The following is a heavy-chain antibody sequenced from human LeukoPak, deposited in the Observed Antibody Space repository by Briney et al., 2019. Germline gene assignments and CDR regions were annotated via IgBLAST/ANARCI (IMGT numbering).Heavy chain of an antibody. CDR3: ATQSASSPFKY. D-gene: IGHD3-3*01. J-gene: IGHJ4*02. CDR1: GVSITTSSYY. V-gene: IGHV4-39*01. Sequence: SETLSLTCTVSGVSITTSSYYWGWIRQPPGQRLEWIASLYYGGRTFYNPSLEHRVTISVDTSQNQYFLDVRSVTAADTAVYYCATQSASSPFKYWGQGNLVTVSS. CDR2: LYYGGRT.